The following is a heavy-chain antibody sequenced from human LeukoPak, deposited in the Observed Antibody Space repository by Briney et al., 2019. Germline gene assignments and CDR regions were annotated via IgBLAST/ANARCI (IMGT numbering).Heavy chain of an antibody. D-gene: IGHD3-10*01. CDR2: ISSSGSTI. V-gene: IGHV3-48*03. J-gene: IGHJ6*03. Sequence: GGSLRLSCAASGFTFRSYEMNWVRQAPGKGLEWVSYISSSGSTIYYADSVKGRFTISRDNAKNSLYLQMNSLRAEDTALYYCARVLWYGSGSSIYYYYYCYMDVWGKGTTVTVSS. CDR3: ARVLWYGSGSSIYYYYYCYMDV. CDR1: GFTFRSYE.